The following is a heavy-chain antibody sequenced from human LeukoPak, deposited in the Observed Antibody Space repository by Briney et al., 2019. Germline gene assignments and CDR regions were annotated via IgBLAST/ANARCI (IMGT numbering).Heavy chain of an antibody. J-gene: IGHJ4*02. D-gene: IGHD2-15*01. CDR2: INLDGSGT. CDR1: GFTFSTYW. V-gene: IGHV3-74*01. Sequence: GGPLRLSCAASGFTFSTYWMHWVRQVPGKGLVWVSRINLDGSGTSYADSVKGRFTISRDNAKNTLYLQMDTLRAEDTAVYYCVRDMTTGWFTDYWGEGTLVTVSS. CDR3: VRDMTTGWFTDY.